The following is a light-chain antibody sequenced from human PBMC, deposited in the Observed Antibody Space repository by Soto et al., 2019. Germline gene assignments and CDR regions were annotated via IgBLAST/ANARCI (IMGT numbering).Light chain of an antibody. J-gene: IGLJ1*01. CDR2: DNN. CDR1: SSNIGNNY. CDR3: GPWDSSLSTGGV. Sequence: QSVLTQPPSVAAAPGQKVTISCSGSSSNIGNNYVSWYQQLPGTAPKLLIYDNNKRPSGIPDRFSGSKSGTSATLGITGLQTGDESDYYCGPWDSSLSTGGVFGTGTKLTVL. V-gene: IGLV1-51*01.